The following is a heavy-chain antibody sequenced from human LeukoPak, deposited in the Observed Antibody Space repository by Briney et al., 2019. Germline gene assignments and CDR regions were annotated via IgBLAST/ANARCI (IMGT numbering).Heavy chain of an antibody. Sequence: GASVKVSCKASGGTFSSYAISWVRQAPGQGLEWMGGIIPIFGTANYAQKFQGRVTITADESTSTAYMELSSLRSEDTAVYYCARVDGDSSGPYYFDYWGQGTLVTVSS. CDR3: ARVDGDSSGPYYFDY. CDR2: IIPIFGTA. V-gene: IGHV1-69*13. CDR1: GGTFSSYA. D-gene: IGHD3-22*01. J-gene: IGHJ4*02.